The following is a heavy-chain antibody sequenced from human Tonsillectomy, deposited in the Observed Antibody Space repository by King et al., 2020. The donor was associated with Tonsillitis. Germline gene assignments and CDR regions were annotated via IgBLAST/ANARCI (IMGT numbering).Heavy chain of an antibody. D-gene: IGHD4-17*01. CDR3: SRIYGAHDY. V-gene: IGHV3-11*05. Sequence: VQLVESGGGLVKPGGSLRLSCAASGFTFSDYYMSWIRQAPGKGLEWISYISSSSRRTTYTYYADSVKGRFTISRDNAKNSLYLQMSSLRGEDTAIYYCSRIYGAHDYWGQGTLVTVSS. CDR2: ISSSSRRTTYT. CDR1: GFTFSDYY. J-gene: IGHJ4*02.